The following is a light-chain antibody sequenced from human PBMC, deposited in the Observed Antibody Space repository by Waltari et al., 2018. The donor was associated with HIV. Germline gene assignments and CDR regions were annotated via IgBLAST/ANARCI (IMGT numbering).Light chain of an antibody. V-gene: IGKV4-1*01. CDR3: QQYFSGPRT. Sequence: DIVMTQSPDSLAVSLGERATINCKSSQSVLYTSNNKNYLAWYQQKPGQPPKLLIYWASTRESGVPDRFSGSGSGTDFTLTISSLQAEDVAIYYCQQYFSGPRTFGGGTKVEIK. J-gene: IGKJ4*01. CDR2: WAS. CDR1: QSVLYTSNNKNY.